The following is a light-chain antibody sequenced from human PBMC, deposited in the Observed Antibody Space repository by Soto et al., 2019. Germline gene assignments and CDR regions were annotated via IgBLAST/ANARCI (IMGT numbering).Light chain of an antibody. J-gene: IGKJ1*01. CDR2: AAS. CDR3: QQLNNRWT. Sequence: DIQLTQSPSFLSASVGDRVTITCRASQGISSYLAWYQQKPGKAPKLLIYAASTLQSGVPSRFSGSGSGTEFTLTISSLQPEDFATYYCQQLNNRWTFGQGTKVDIK. CDR1: QGISSY. V-gene: IGKV1-9*01.